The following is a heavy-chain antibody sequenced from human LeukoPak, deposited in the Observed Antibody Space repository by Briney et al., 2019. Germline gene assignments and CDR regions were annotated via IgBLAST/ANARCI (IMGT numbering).Heavy chain of an antibody. CDR1: GGSISSYY. Sequence: SETLSLTCTVSGGSISSYYWSWIRQPAGKGLEWIGRIYTSGSTNYSPSLKSRVTMSVDTSKNQFSLKLSSVTAADTAVYYCAGEDHRGGYCSGGSCYSFDYWGQGTLVTVSS. CDR2: IYTSGST. J-gene: IGHJ4*02. D-gene: IGHD2-15*01. CDR3: AGEDHRGGYCSGGSCYSFDY. V-gene: IGHV4-4*07.